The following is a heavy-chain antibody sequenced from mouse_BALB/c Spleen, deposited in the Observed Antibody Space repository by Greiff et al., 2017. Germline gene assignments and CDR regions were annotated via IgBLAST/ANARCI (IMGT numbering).Heavy chain of an antibody. CDR3: ARWDLDGKGWYFDV. J-gene: IGHJ1*01. CDR1: GYTFTDYA. V-gene: IGHV1S137*01. CDR2: ISTYYGDA. Sequence: VQLQQSGAELVRPGVSVKISCKGSGYTFTDYAMHWVKQSHAKSLEWIGVISTYYGDASYNQKFKGKATMTVDKSSSTAYMELARLTSEDSAIYYCARWDLDGKGWYFDVWGAGTTVTVSS. D-gene: IGHD2-1*01.